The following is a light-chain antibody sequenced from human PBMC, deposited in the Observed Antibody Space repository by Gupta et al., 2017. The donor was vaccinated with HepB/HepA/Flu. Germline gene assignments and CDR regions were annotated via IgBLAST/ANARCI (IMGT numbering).Light chain of an antibody. CDR2: GNN. V-gene: IGLV1-40*01. J-gene: IGLJ2*01. Sequence: QSGLTQPPSVSGAPGQRVTISCTGSSSNIGTGYDVHWYLQLPTTAPKLLIYGNNHRPSGVPDRFSGSTSGTSASLAITGLQTEDAADYFCQSFDSSLSALVFGGGTKLSVL. CDR1: SSNIGTGYD. CDR3: QSFDSSLSALV.